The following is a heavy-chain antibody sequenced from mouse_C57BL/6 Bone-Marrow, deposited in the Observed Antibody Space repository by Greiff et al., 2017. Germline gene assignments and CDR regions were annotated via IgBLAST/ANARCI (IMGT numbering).Heavy chain of an antibody. CDR2: INPYNGGT. CDR3: ARDYGSSPWFAY. D-gene: IGHD1-1*01. CDR1: GYPFTDYY. Sequence: EVQLQQSGPVLVKPGASVKMSCKASGYPFTDYYMNWVKQSHGKSLEWIGVINPYNGGTSSNQKFKGKATLTVDKSSSTAYMELNSLTSEDSAVDYCARDYGSSPWFAYWGQGTLVTVSA. V-gene: IGHV1-19*01. J-gene: IGHJ3*01.